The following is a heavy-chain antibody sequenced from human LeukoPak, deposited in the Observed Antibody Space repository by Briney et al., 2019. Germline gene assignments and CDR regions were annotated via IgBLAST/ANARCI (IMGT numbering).Heavy chain of an antibody. CDR3: ARESYYDSSGYYAFDI. CDR2: IYYSGST. Sequence: PSETLSLTCTVSGGSISSYYWSWIRQPPGKGLEWIGYIYYSGSTNYNPSLKSRVTISVDTSKNQFSLKLSSVTAADTAVYYCARESYYDSSGYYAFDIWGQGTMVTVSS. V-gene: IGHV4-59*01. CDR1: GGSISSYY. D-gene: IGHD3-22*01. J-gene: IGHJ3*02.